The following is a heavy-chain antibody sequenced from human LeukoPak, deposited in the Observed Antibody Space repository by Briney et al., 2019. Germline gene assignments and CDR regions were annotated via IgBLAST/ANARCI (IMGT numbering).Heavy chain of an antibody. Sequence: PSESLSLTCTVSGYSITTSFWSWVRQSPGKAPEWIGYVHFSGNTNYNPSLKSRVTISVDTSKNQFSLHLRSVTAVDTAVYYCARVFGDSELRIDYWGQGTQVTVSS. CDR1: GYSITTSF. CDR3: ARVFGDSELRIDY. D-gene: IGHD3-10*01. J-gene: IGHJ4*02. CDR2: VHFSGNT. V-gene: IGHV4-59*01.